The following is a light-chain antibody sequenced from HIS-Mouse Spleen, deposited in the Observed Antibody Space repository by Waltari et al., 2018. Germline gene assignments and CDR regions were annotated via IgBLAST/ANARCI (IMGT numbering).Light chain of an antibody. Sequence: SYELTQPPSVSVSPGQTASITCSGDKLGDKYACWYQQKPGQSPVLVIYQDSKRPSGIPGRVSGSNSGNTATLTISGTQAMDEADYYCQAWDSSLYVFGTGTKVTVL. V-gene: IGLV3-1*01. CDR1: KLGDKY. J-gene: IGLJ1*01. CDR2: QDS. CDR3: QAWDSSLYV.